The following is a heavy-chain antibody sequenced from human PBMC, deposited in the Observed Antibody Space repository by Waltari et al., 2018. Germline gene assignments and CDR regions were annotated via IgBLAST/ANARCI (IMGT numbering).Heavy chain of an antibody. CDR3: AAYPLKPKQQLTHGA. CDR2: VDPADGET. D-gene: IGHD6-13*01. J-gene: IGHJ5*02. V-gene: IGHV1-69-2*01. CDR1: GYTFTDYY. Sequence: EVQLVQSGAEVKKPGATVKISCKVSGYTFTDYYMHWVQQAPGKGLEWMGLVDPADGETIYAYKVQGRVTITADTSTDTAYMELSSLRSEDTAVYYCAAYPLKPKQQLTHGAWGQGTLVTVSS.